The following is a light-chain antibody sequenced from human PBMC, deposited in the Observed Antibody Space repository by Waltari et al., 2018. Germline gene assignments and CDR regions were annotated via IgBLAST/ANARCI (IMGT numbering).Light chain of an antibody. V-gene: IGKV1-39*01. CDR3: QQSYSTPWT. Sequence: DIQMTQSPSSLSASVGDRVTITCRASQSISSYLNWYQQKQGKAPKLLLYAASSLQSGVPSRFSGSGSGTDFTLTISSLQPEDFATYYCQQSYSTPWTFGQGTKVEIK. J-gene: IGKJ1*01. CDR1: QSISSY. CDR2: AAS.